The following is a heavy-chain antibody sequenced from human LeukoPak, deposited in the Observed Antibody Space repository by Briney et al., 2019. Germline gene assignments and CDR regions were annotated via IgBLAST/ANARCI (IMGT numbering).Heavy chain of an antibody. D-gene: IGHD2-2*01. CDR1: GGTFSSYA. CDR2: IIPIFGTA. Sequence: ASVKVSCKASGGTFSSYAISWVRQAPGQGLEWMGGIIPIFGTANYAQKFQGRVTITADESTSTAYMELSSLRSEDTAVYYCARARVTLVPAASLDWYFDLWGRGTLVTVSS. V-gene: IGHV1-69*01. J-gene: IGHJ2*01. CDR3: ARARVTLVPAASLDWYFDL.